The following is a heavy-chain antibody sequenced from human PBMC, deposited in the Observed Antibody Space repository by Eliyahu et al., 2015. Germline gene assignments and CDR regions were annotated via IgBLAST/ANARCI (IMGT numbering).Heavy chain of an antibody. CDR1: GGXISSDSXY. CDR3: ARAREDSFGDRFDP. J-gene: IGHJ5*02. V-gene: IGHV4-31*03. D-gene: IGHD3-22*01. Sequence: QVQLQESGPGLVKPSQTLSLTCTVSGGXISSDSXYWSWIRQHPGKGLEWICYSGSTYYNPSLKSRVTISVDTSNNQFSLKLSSVTAADTAVYYCARAREDSFGDRFDPWGQGTLVTVSS. CDR2: YSGST.